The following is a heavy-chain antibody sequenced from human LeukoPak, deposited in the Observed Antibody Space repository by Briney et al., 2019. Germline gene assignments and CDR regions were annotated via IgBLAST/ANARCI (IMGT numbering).Heavy chain of an antibody. V-gene: IGHV1-2*02. CDR2: INPNSGDA. Sequence: EASVTVSCKASGYLFIGQFLHWVRQAPGQGLEWMGWINPNSGDAKFAHQFQGRVTGSRDTSTSTVYMELSSLRSEDTAVYYCARDHSVAGTHIGYWGQGTLVTVSS. CDR3: ARDHSVAGTHIGY. D-gene: IGHD6-19*01. CDR1: GYLFIGQF. J-gene: IGHJ4*02.